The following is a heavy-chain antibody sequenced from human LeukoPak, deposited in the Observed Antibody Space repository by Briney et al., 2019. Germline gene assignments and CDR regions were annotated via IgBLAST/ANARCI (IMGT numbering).Heavy chain of an antibody. D-gene: IGHD3-3*01. CDR3: ARGRITIFGVVIIAGDFDY. CDR2: MNPNSGNT. CDR1: GYTFTSYD. Sequence: ASVKVSCEASGYTFTSYDINWVRQATGQGLEWMGWMNPNSGNTGYAQKFQGRVTITRNTSISTAYMELSSLRSENTAVYYCARGRITIFGVVIIAGDFDYWGQGTLVTVSS. V-gene: IGHV1-8*03. J-gene: IGHJ4*02.